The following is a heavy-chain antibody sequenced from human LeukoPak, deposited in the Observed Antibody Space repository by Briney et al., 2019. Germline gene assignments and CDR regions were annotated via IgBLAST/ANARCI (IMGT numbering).Heavy chain of an antibody. D-gene: IGHD2-15*01. V-gene: IGHV3-74*01. CDR2: ISSDGSST. Sequence: GGSLRLSCAASGFSFSSYWMNWVRQAPGKGLVWVSRISSDGSSTNYADSVKGQFTISRDNAKNTLYLQMNSLRVEDTAVYYCARGRPHGSDYWGQGTLVTVSS. CDR1: GFSFSSYW. J-gene: IGHJ4*02. CDR3: ARGRPHGSDY.